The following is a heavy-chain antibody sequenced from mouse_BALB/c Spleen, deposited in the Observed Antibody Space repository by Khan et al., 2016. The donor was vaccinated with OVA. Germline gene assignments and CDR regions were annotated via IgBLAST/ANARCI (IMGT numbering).Heavy chain of an antibody. D-gene: IGHD1-1*01. CDR2: INTYTGEP. V-gene: IGHV9-3-1*01. CDR1: GYIFTNYG. CDR3: ARGAFYYGRGKNAWFDY. Sequence: QVEPVQSGPELKKPGETVKISCKASGYIFTNYGMNWVKQAPGQGLKWMGWINTYTGEPTYADDFRGRFAFSLETSASTAYLQINNLKNEDTATYFCARGAFYYGRGKNAWFDYWGQGTLVTVSA. J-gene: IGHJ3*01.